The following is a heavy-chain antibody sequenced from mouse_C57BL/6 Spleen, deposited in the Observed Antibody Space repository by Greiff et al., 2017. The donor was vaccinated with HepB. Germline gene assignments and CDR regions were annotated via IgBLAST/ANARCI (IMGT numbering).Heavy chain of an antibody. CDR2: IYPGDGDT. CDR1: GYAFSSYW. V-gene: IGHV1-80*01. D-gene: IGHD3-2*02. Sequence: QVQLQQSGAELVKPGASVKISCKASGYAFSSYWMNWVKQRPGKGLEWIGQIYPGDGDTNYNGKFKGKATLTADKSSSTAYMQLSSLTSEDSAVYFCARTETAQAIYFDYWGKGTTLTGSS. J-gene: IGHJ2*01. CDR3: ARTETAQAIYFDY.